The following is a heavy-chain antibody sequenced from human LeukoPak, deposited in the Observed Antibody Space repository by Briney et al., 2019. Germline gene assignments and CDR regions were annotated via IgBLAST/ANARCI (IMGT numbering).Heavy chain of an antibody. CDR3: ARTVSHYTNWFDP. V-gene: IGHV4-34*01. CDR1: GGSFSGYY. J-gene: IGHJ5*02. Sequence: SETLSLTCAVYGGSFSGYYWSWIRQPPGKGLEWIGEINHSGSTNYNPSLKSRVTISVDTSKNQFSLKLSSVTAADTAVYYCARTVSHYTNWFDPWGQGTLVTVSS. D-gene: IGHD3-3*01. CDR2: INHSGST.